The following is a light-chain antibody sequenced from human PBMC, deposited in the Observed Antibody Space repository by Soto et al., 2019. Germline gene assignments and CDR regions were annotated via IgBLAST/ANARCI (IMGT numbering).Light chain of an antibody. V-gene: IGKV3-11*01. CDR1: QSVSSY. Sequence: EIVVTQSPATLSLSPGERSTLSCRASQSVSSYLAWYQHKPGQAPRLLIYDASDMATGIPARFSGSGSGTDFPPTISSQPAEHFADYCRQQCSNWRTFGQGTKVDIK. J-gene: IGKJ1*01. CDR2: DAS. CDR3: QQCSNWRT.